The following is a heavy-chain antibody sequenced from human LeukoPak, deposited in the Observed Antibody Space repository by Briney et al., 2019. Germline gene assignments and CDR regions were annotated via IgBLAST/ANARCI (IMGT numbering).Heavy chain of an antibody. Sequence: SETLSLTCTVSGASISSTTYYWGWIRQPPRKGLEWTASIYYSGSTYYNPSLKSRVTISVDTSKNQFSLELFSVTAADTALYYCARGLRRLAGYGYYYYYYMDVWAKGTTVSVSS. J-gene: IGHJ6*03. CDR3: ARGLRRLAGYGYYYYYYMDV. CDR1: GASISSTTYY. CDR2: IYYSGST. D-gene: IGHD5-18*01. V-gene: IGHV4-39*01.